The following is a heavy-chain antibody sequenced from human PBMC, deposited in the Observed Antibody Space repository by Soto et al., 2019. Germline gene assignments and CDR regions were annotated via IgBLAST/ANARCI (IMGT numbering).Heavy chain of an antibody. CDR1: GFSFSYYY. CDR3: VRGGTRYYFDRSGQES. CDR2: INNSSHHA. Sequence: GGSLRLSCGTSGFSFSYYYMGWIRQSPGKGLEWVSYINNSSHHADYADSVRGRFAISRDNAKSTLYLEMRSLRVDDTAVYYCVRGGTRYYFDRSGQESWGQGVLVTVSS. J-gene: IGHJ5*02. D-gene: IGHD3-22*01. V-gene: IGHV3-11*06.